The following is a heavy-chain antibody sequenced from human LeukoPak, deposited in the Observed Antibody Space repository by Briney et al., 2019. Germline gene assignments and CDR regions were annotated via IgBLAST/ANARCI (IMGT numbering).Heavy chain of an antibody. CDR2: IYHSGSP. CDR3: ARVNINNWHSCDY. Sequence: QTSETLSLTCAVSGGSISSNNWWGWVRQPPGKGLEWIGEIYHSGSPNYNPSLKSRVTISVDKSRNHFSLNLSPVTAADTAVYYCARVNINNWHSCDYWGQGTLVTVSS. V-gene: IGHV4-4*02. CDR1: GGSISSNNW. J-gene: IGHJ4*02. D-gene: IGHD1-1*01.